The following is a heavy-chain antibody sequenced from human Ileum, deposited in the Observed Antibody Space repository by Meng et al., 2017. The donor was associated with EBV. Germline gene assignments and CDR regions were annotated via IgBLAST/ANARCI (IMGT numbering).Heavy chain of an antibody. CDR2: INCDYDK. Sequence: TLHESCRPQLPPTQTPPPTCTFSGFSPSTSGVGVGWTRQPPGKALEWLALINCDYDKRYSPSLKSRLTITKDTSKNQVVLTMTNMDPVDTATYYCAHRPSMVRGVMYFDYWGQGTLVTVSS. CDR1: GFSPSTSGVG. J-gene: IGHJ4*02. CDR3: AHRPSMVRGVMYFDY. V-gene: IGHV2-5*02. D-gene: IGHD3-10*01.